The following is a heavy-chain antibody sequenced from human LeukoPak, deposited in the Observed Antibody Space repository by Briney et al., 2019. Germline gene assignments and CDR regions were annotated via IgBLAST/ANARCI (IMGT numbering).Heavy chain of an antibody. D-gene: IGHD4-17*01. V-gene: IGHV3-23*01. CDR1: GFTFSYYE. CDR2: IGASGT. Sequence: GGSLRLSCAASGFTFSYYEMNWFRQAPGKGLEWVSYIGASGTYYADSVKGRCTISRDNSRNTVYLQMNSLRAEDTALYFCGKDPNGDYVGAFDFWGPGTMVTVSS. J-gene: IGHJ3*01. CDR3: GKDPNGDYVGAFDF.